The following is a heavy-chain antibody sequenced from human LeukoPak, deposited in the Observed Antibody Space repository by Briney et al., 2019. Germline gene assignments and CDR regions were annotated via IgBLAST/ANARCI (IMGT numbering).Heavy chain of an antibody. J-gene: IGHJ4*02. Sequence: SETLSLTCSLSGGSISSSSYYWSWIRQPPGKGLEWIGRIYTSGSTNYNPSLKSRVTMSVDTSKNQFSLKLSSVTAADTAVYYCASSQGSSGWYVGMGYWGQGTLVTVSS. V-gene: IGHV4-61*02. CDR3: ASSQGSSGWYVGMGY. CDR2: IYTSGST. CDR1: GGSISSSSYY. D-gene: IGHD6-19*01.